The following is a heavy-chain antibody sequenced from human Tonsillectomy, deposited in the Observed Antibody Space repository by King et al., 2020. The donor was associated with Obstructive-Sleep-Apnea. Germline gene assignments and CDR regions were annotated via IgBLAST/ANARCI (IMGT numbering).Heavy chain of an antibody. CDR2: IYYSGNT. J-gene: IGHJ3*02. CDR1: GGSISSGGYY. Sequence: QLQESGPGLVKPSQTLSLTCIVSGGSISSGGYYWSWIRQHPGKGLEWIGYIYYSGNTYYNPSLQSRVTISVDTSKNQFSLRLSSVTAAYTAVYYCARVPGQYDAFDIWGQGTMVTVSS. V-gene: IGHV4-31*03. CDR3: ARVPGQYDAFDI.